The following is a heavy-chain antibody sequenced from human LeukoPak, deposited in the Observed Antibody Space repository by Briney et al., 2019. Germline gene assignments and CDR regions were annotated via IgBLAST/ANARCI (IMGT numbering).Heavy chain of an antibody. CDR1: GGSISSYY. D-gene: IGHD1-1*01. Sequence: SETLSLTCTVSGGSISSYYLSWIRQPPGKGLEWIGYIYYSGSTNYNPSLKSRVTISVDTSKNQFSLKLSSVTAADTAVYYCARAGVRKYYFDYWGQGTLVTVSS. CDR3: ARAGVRKYYFDY. J-gene: IGHJ4*02. V-gene: IGHV4-59*01. CDR2: IYYSGST.